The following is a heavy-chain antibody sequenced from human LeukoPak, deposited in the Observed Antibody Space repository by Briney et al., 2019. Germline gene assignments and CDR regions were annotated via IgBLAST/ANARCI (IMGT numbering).Heavy chain of an antibody. J-gene: IGHJ6*03. CDR3: ARDRFVVVPAAGYYYYYMDV. CDR1: GYTFTSYY. V-gene: IGHV1-46*01. D-gene: IGHD2-2*01. Sequence: GASVKVSCKTSGYTFTSYYMHWVRQAPGQGLEWMGIINPSGGSTSYAQKFQGRVTMTRDMSTSTVYMELSSLRSEDTAVYYCARDRFVVVPAAGYYYYYMDVWGKGTTVTVSS. CDR2: INPSGGST.